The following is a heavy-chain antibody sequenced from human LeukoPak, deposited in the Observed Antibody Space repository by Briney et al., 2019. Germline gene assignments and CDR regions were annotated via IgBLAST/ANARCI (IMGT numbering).Heavy chain of an antibody. D-gene: IGHD3-22*01. CDR2: IYYSGST. V-gene: IGHV4-59*01. CDR3: ARDRGNYYDSSGTYYYYYGMDV. CDR1: GGSISSYY. Sequence: PSETLSLTCTVSGGSISSYYWSWLRQPPGKGLEWIGYIYYSGSTNYNPSLKSRVTISVDTSKNQFSLKLSSVTAADTAVYYCARDRGNYYDSSGTYYYYYGMDVWGQGTTVTVSS. J-gene: IGHJ6*02.